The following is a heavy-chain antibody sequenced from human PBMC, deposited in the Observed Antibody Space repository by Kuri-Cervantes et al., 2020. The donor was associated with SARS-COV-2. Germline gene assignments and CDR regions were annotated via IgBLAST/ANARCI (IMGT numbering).Heavy chain of an antibody. V-gene: IGHV4-39*07. J-gene: IGHJ4*02. D-gene: IGHD5-18*01. CDR2: IYYSGST. CDR3: ARDLNGQLWSTGLGY. Sequence: SETLSLTCTVSGVSVGSSRYYWGWIRQPPGKGLEWLGTIYYSGSTYYNPSLKSRVTVSVDKSKNHFSLRLSSVTAADTAVYYCARDLNGQLWSTGLGYWGQGTLVTVSS. CDR1: GVSVGSSRYY.